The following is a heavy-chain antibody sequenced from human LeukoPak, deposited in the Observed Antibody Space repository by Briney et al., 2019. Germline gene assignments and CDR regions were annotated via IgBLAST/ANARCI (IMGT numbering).Heavy chain of an antibody. CDR3: AREADYYDSSGYYSY. J-gene: IGHJ4*02. Sequence: ASVKVSCKASGFTFTGYYMHWVRQAPGQGLEWMGWINPNSGGTNYAQKFQGRVTMTRDTSISTAYMELSRLRSDDTAVYYCAREADYYDSSGYYSYWGQGTLVTVSS. CDR1: GFTFTGYY. V-gene: IGHV1-2*02. D-gene: IGHD3-22*01. CDR2: INPNSGGT.